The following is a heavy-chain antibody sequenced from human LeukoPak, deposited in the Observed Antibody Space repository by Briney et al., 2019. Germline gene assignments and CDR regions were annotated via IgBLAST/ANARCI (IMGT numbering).Heavy chain of an antibody. D-gene: IGHD3-16*01. Sequence: GGSLRLSCAASGFTFSLYWMNWVRRAPGKGLEWVANIKQDGSEKNYVDSVKGRLTISRDNSDNTLYLQMNSLRVEDTAVYYCARDWGSSGWYNWFDPWGQGILVTVSS. CDR2: IKQDGSEK. CDR3: ARDWGSSGWYNWFDP. V-gene: IGHV3-7*01. CDR1: GFTFSLYW. J-gene: IGHJ5*02.